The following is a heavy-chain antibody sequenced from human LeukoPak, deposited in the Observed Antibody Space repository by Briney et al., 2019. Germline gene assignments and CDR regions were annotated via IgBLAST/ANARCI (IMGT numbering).Heavy chain of an antibody. Sequence: PSQTLSLTCAISGDSVSSNSAAWNWIRQCPARGLEWLGRTCYRYKCYKDYAVSVKSRITLNHDTSQNELSLQQNCVTAEDTAVYYCPRGNSGGLEYWGQGTLVTVSS. J-gene: IGHJ4*02. CDR2: TCYRYKCYK. CDR3: PRGNSGGLEY. V-gene: IGHV6-1*01. CDR1: GDSVSSNSAA. D-gene: IGHD2-15*01.